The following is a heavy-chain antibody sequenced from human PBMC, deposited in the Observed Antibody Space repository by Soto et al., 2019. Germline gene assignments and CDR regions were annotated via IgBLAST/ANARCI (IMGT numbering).Heavy chain of an antibody. V-gene: IGHV3-72*01. CDR3: ARDTAGSYDY. Sequence: GGSLRLSCAASGFTFSNAWINWFRQAPGKGLEWVGRSRNKANSYNPEYAPSVKDRFSISRDNSKDSMYLQMNSLKTEDTAVYYCARDTAGSYDYWGQGALVTVSS. CDR1: GFTFSNAW. CDR2: SRNKANSYNP. J-gene: IGHJ4*02. D-gene: IGHD3-10*01.